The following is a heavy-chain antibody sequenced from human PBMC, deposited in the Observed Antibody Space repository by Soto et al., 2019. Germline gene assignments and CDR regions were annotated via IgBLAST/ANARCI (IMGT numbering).Heavy chain of an antibody. CDR2: INPNSGGT. D-gene: IGHD3-22*01. J-gene: IGHJ6*02. CDR3: ARGRGYYDSSGYAHYGMDV. Sequence: GASVKVSCKASGYTFTGYYMHWVRQAPGQGLEWMGWINPNSGGTNYAQKFQGWVTMTRDTSISTAYMELSRLRSDDTAVYYCARGRGYYDSSGYAHYGMDVWGQGTTVTVSS. V-gene: IGHV1-2*04. CDR1: GYTFTGYY.